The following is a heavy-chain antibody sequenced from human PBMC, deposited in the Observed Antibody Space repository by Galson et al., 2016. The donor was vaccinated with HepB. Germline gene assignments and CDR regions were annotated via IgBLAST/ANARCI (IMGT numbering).Heavy chain of an antibody. D-gene: IGHD3-10*01. V-gene: IGHV3-23*01. CDR1: GFTFSSYA. Sequence: SLRLSCTASGFTFSSYAMNWVRQAPGQGLEWVAGISTSGSNTSYADSMKGRVTVTSDNSKNTLYLHMNSLRAEDTAVYCCAKDVGAGGSLDHWGQGTLVTVSS. J-gene: IGHJ1*01. CDR2: ISTSGSNT. CDR3: AKDVGAGGSLDH.